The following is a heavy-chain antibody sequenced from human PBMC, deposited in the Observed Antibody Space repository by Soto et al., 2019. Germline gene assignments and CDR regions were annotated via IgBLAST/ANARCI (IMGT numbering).Heavy chain of an antibody. D-gene: IGHD2-2*01. J-gene: IGHJ3*02. Sequence: QVQLQESGPGLVKPSQTLSLTCTVSGGSISSGGYYWSWIRQHPGKGLEWIGYIDYSGSTYYNPSLKSRVTISVDTSKNQFSLKLSSGTAADTAVYYCARTSCRGGYCISTRWAFYIWGQGTMVTVSS. CDR1: GGSISSGGYY. CDR3: ARTSCRGGYCISTRWAFYI. CDR2: IDYSGST. V-gene: IGHV4-31*03.